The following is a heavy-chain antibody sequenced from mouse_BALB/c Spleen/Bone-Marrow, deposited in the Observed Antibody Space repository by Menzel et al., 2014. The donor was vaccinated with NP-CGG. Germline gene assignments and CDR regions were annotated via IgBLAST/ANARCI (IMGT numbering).Heavy chain of an antibody. CDR2: IWSGGNT. V-gene: IGHV2-2*02. J-gene: IGHJ4*01. Sequence: QVQLQQPGPGLVQPSQSPSITCTVSGLSLTDYGVHWVRQSPGKGLEWLGVIWSGGNTDYNAAFISRLSISKDNSKSXVFFKMNSLQANDTAIYYCARKSYYYGKGAMDYWGQGTSVTVSS. D-gene: IGHD1-1*01. CDR3: ARKSYYYGKGAMDY. CDR1: GLSLTDYG.